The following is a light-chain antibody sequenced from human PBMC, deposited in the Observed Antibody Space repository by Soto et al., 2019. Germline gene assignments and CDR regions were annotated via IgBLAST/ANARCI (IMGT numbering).Light chain of an antibody. J-gene: IGLJ3*02. CDR1: SSNIESSY. Sequence: QSVLTQPPSASGTPGQRVTISCSGSSSNIESSYVYWYQQLPGSAPKLLIYSNDQRPSGVPARFSASKYGTSASLAISGVRSEEEDDYYCAAWYDSLRSLVFGGGTKLTVL. CDR3: AAWYDSLRSLV. V-gene: IGLV1-47*01. CDR2: SND.